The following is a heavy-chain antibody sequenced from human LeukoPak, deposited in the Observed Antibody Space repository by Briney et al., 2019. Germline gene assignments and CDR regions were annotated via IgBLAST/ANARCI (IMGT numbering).Heavy chain of an antibody. J-gene: IGHJ4*02. V-gene: IGHV3-23*01. CDR1: GFTFSSYA. Sequence: GGSPRLSCAASGFTFSSYAMSWVRQAPGKGLEWVSAISGSGGSTYYADSVKGRFTISRDNSKNTLYLQMNSLRAEDTAVYYCAKSLRDVRVFRLEYYFDYWGQGTLVTVSS. CDR2: ISGSGGST. CDR3: AKSLRDVRVFRLEYYFDY. D-gene: IGHD2-8*01.